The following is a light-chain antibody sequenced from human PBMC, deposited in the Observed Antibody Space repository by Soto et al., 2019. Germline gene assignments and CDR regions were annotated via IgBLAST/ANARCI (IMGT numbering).Light chain of an antibody. CDR1: SGSVSTNYY. V-gene: IGLV8-61*01. J-gene: IGLJ3*02. CDR2: NTN. CDR3: VLYLGGGIRV. Sequence: QTVVTQEPSFSVSPGGTVTLTCGLTSGSVSTNYYPSWYQQTPGQAPRTLIYNTNTRSSGVPDRFSDSILASKAALTISGAQAEDESNYYCVLYLGGGIRVFGGGTKLTVL.